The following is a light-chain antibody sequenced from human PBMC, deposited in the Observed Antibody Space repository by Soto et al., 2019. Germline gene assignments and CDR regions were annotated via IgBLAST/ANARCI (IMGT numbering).Light chain of an antibody. CDR1: QGVRSY. J-gene: IGKJ1*01. CDR2: GAS. CDR3: HQVYTYPRT. Sequence: IQLTQSPSSLSASVGDRITITCRASQGVRSYLAWFQQRPGKAPKLLIFGASTLQNGVPARFSGGGFGTEFTLTITSLQPEDFATYYCHQVYTYPRTFGQGTKVDIK. V-gene: IGKV1-9*01.